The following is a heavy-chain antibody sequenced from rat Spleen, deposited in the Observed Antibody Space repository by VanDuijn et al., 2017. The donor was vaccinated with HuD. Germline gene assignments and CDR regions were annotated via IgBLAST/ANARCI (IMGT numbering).Heavy chain of an antibody. V-gene: IGHV5-25*01. CDR1: GFTFNNYD. J-gene: IGHJ2*01. CDR2: ISSGGGGT. CDR3: ARRHYGYTDYFDY. D-gene: IGHD1-9*01. Sequence: EVQLVESGGGLVQPGRSLKLSCVASGFTFNNYDMAWVRQTPTKGLEWVAYISSGGGGTYYPDSVKGRFTISRANAKSTLNLQMDSLRSEDTATYYCARRHYGYTDYFDYGGQGIMVTVSS.